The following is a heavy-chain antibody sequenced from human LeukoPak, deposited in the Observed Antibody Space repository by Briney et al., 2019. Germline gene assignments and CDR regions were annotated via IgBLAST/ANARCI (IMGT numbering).Heavy chain of an antibody. CDR2: INHSGST. V-gene: IGHV4-34*01. J-gene: IGHJ4*02. CDR1: GGSFSGYY. Sequence: SETLSLTCAVDGGSFSGYYWSWIRQPPGKGLEWIGEINHSGSTNYNPSLKSRVTISVDTSKNQFSLKLSSVTAADTAVYYCARGGGVYYDYVWGSYRLYYFDYWGQGTLVTVSS. D-gene: IGHD3-16*02. CDR3: ARGGGVYYDYVWGSYRLYYFDY.